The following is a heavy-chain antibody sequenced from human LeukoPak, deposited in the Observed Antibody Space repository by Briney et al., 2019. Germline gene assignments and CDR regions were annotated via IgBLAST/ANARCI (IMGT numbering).Heavy chain of an antibody. CDR2: ISGSGDDT. J-gene: IGHJ5*02. V-gene: IGHV3-23*01. CDR3: AKDSMYRNNWFDP. CDR1: GFTFRSYG. D-gene: IGHD2-2*01. Sequence: GGSLRLSCAASGFTFRSYGMSWVRQAPGKGLEWVSAISGSGDDTNYADSVKGRFTISRDNSKNTLYLQMNSLRAEDTAVYYCAKDSMYRNNWFDPWGQGTLVTVSS.